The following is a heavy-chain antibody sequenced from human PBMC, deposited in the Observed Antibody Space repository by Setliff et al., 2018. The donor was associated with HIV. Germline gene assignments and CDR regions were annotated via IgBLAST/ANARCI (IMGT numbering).Heavy chain of an antibody. D-gene: IGHD3-3*01. CDR3: ARPSLGGAYYNFWSGQGPGYYFDY. CDR1: GYTFTSYG. V-gene: IGHV1-18*01. CDR2: ISAYNGNT. J-gene: IGHJ4*02. Sequence: EASVKVSCKASGYTFTSYGISWVRQAPGQGLEWMGWISAYNGNTNYAQKLQGRVTMTTDTSTSTAYMELRSLRSDDTAVYYCARPSLGGAYYNFWSGQGPGYYFDYWGQGTLVTVSS.